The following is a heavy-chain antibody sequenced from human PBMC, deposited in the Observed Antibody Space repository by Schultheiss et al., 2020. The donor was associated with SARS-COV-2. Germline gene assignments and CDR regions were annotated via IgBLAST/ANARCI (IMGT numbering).Heavy chain of an antibody. V-gene: IGHV4-4*02. Sequence: SETLSLTCAVSGGSISSSNWWSWVRQPPGKGLEWIGEIYHSGSTNYNPSLKSRVTISVDKSKNQFSLKLSSVTAADTAVYYCARRGGWLRTKWFDPWGQGSLVSVSS. CDR1: GGSISSSNW. D-gene: IGHD5-12*01. CDR3: ARRGGWLRTKWFDP. J-gene: IGHJ5*02. CDR2: IYHSGST.